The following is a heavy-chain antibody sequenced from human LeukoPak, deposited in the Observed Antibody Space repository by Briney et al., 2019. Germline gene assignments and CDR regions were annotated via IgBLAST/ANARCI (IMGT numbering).Heavy chain of an antibody. V-gene: IGHV3-30*02. CDR2: IRYDGSNK. J-gene: IGHJ4*02. CDR1: GFIFSNYA. D-gene: IGHD6-6*01. CDR3: AKAIHSSSSGVVDY. Sequence: PGGSLRLXCAASGFIFSNYAMHWVRQAPGKGLEWVTFIRYDGSNKYYAESVKGRFTISRDNSKNTLYLQMKSLRAEDTAVYYCAKAIHSSSSGVVDYWGQGTLVTVSS.